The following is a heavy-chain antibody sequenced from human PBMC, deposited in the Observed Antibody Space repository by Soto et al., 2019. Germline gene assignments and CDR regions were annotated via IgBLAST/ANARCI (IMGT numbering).Heavy chain of an antibody. V-gene: IGHV4-34*01. J-gene: IGHJ5*02. CDR1: GGSVSGYC. D-gene: IGHD3-3*01. CDR3: ATRITVFGLLIPPFDP. Sequence: SETLSLTCAVYGGSVSGYCWNWIRQPPGNVLDWIVEINHTGCTHYTPSLKSRVTMSVDTSKNQFSLRLSSVTAADTAIYHCATRITVFGLLIPPFDPWGQGAQVTVSS. CDR2: INHTGCT.